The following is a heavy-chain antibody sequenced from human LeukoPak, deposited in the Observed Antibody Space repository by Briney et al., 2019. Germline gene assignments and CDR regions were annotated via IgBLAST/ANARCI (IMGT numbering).Heavy chain of an antibody. D-gene: IGHD3-16*01. Sequence: GGSLRLSCAASVFTFSSYSMNGVRQAPGKGLEWVSSIDSSSTYIYYADSMKGRFIISRDNAKNSLYLQMNSLRVEDTAVYYCAKEGATSFEYWGQGTLVTVSS. CDR2: IDSSSTYI. CDR3: AKEGATSFEY. J-gene: IGHJ4*02. V-gene: IGHV3-21*01. CDR1: VFTFSSYS.